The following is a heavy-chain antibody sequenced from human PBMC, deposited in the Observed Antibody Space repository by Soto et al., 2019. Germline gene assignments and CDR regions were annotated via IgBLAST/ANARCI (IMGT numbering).Heavy chain of an antibody. J-gene: IGHJ3*02. CDR3: ARGIASPRGAFDI. Sequence: QVQLVESGGGVVQPGRSLRLSCAASGFTFSSYGMHWVRQAPGKGLEWVAVIWYDGSNKYYEDSVKGRFTISRDNSKNTLYLQMNSLRAEDTAVYYCARGIASPRGAFDIWGQGTMVTVSS. V-gene: IGHV3-33*01. CDR1: GFTFSSYG. D-gene: IGHD6-6*01. CDR2: IWYDGSNK.